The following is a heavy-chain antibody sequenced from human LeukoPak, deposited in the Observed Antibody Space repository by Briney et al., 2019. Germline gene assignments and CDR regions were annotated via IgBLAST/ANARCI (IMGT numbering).Heavy chain of an antibody. J-gene: IGHJ4*02. D-gene: IGHD3-10*01. CDR3: AKEGYYGSGSFPDS. CDR1: GFTFSSYG. V-gene: IGHV3-30*18. CDR2: ISHDGSNK. Sequence: GGSLRLSCAASGFTFSSYGMHWVRRAPGKGLEWMTVISHDGSNKYYVDSVKGRFTISRDNSKSTLYLQMNSLRAEDTAVYYCAKEGYYGSGSFPDSWGQGTLVTVSS.